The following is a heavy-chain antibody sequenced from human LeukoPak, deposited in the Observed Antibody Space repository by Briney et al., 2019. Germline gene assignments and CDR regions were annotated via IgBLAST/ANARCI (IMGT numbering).Heavy chain of an antibody. CDR1: GYSISSGYY. J-gene: IGHJ6*03. CDR2: IYHSGST. Sequence: PSETLSLTCAVSGYSISSGYYWGWIRQPPGKGLEWIGSIYHSGSTYYNPSLKSRVTISVDTSKNQFSLKLSSVTAADTAVYYCARGQSSRDDYYYYMDVWGKGTTVTVSS. CDR3: ARGQSSRDDYYYYMDV. V-gene: IGHV4-38-2*01. D-gene: IGHD5-24*01.